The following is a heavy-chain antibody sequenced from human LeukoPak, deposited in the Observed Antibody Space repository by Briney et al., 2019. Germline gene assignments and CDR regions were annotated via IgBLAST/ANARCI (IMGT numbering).Heavy chain of an antibody. CDR3: ATRIDYDFWS. V-gene: IGHV4-30-2*01. D-gene: IGHD3-3*01. J-gene: IGHJ4*02. CDR2: IYHSGST. CDR1: GGSISSGGYY. Sequence: SQTLSLTCTVSGGSISSGGYYWSWIRQPPGKGPEWIGYIYHSGSTYYNPSLKSRVTISVDRSKNQFSLKLSSVTAADTAVYYCATRIDYDFWSWGQGTLVTVSS.